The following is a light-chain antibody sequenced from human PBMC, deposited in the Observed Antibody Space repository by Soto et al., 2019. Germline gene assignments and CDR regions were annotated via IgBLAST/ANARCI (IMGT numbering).Light chain of an antibody. CDR3: HQFGYSPRT. CDR2: ATS. J-gene: IGKJ1*01. Sequence: EFVLTQSPGTLTLSPGETATLSCRASQTVNSDYLAWFQQRPGQAPRLLIFATSRRATDIPDRFSGSGSGTDFTLAIRRLEPEDFAVYYCHQFGYSPRTFGQGTKV. V-gene: IGKV3-20*01. CDR1: QTVNSDY.